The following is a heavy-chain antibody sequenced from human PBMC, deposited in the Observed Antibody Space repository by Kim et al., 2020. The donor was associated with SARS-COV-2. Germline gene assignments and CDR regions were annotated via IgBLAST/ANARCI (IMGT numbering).Heavy chain of an antibody. J-gene: IGHJ3*02. V-gene: IGHV1-2*02. D-gene: IGHD3-22*01. CDR3: ASQLRITMIVVVHYAFDI. CDR2: INPNSGGT. CDR1: GYTFTGYY. Sequence: ASVKVSCKASGYTFTGYYMHWVRQAPGQGLEWMGWINPNSGGTNYAQKFQCRVTMTRDTSISTAYMELSRLRSDDTAVYYCASQLRITMIVVVHYAFDIWGQGTMVTVSS.